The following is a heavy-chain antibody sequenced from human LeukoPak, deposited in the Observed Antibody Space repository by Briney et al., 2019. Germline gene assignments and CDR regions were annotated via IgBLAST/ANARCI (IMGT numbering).Heavy chain of an antibody. D-gene: IGHD3-10*01. CDR3: ARDLFYSVSGTYYNVGRVFNY. J-gene: IGHJ4*02. V-gene: IGHV4-59*01. CDR1: GGSISSYY. CDR2: IYYSGST. Sequence: SSETLSLTCTVSGGSISSYYWSWIRQPPGKGLEWIGYIYYSGSTNYNPSLKSRVTISVDTSKNQLSLKLSSVTAADTAVYYCARDLFYSVSGTYYNVGRVFNYWGQGTLVTVSS.